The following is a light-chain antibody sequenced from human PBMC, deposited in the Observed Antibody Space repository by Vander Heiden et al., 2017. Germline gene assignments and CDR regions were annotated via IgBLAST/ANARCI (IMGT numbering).Light chain of an antibody. CDR2: KAS. CDR3: QQYNSYSRT. CDR1: QSIGSW. Sequence: DIQMTQSPSTLSASVGDRVIITCRASQSIGSWLAWYQQKPGKAPNLLIYKASSLEGGVPSRFSGSGSGTEFTLTIRSLQPDDFATYYCQQYNSYSRTFGQGTKVEIK. V-gene: IGKV1-5*03. J-gene: IGKJ1*01.